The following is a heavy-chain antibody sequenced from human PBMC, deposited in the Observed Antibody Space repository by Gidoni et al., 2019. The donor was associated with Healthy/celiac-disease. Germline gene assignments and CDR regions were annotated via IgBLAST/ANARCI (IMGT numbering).Heavy chain of an antibody. Sequence: QVQLQVSGPGLVMPSQTLSLHCTVSSGSIRWGSYFWSWIRQPAGKGLEWIGRIYTSGSTNYNPSLKSRVTMSVDTSKNQFSLKLSSVTAADTAVYYCARDSSSWLYNWFDPWGQGTLVTVSS. CDR1: SGSIRWGSYF. V-gene: IGHV4-61*02. CDR3: ARDSSSWLYNWFDP. J-gene: IGHJ5*02. D-gene: IGHD6-13*01. CDR2: IYTSGST.